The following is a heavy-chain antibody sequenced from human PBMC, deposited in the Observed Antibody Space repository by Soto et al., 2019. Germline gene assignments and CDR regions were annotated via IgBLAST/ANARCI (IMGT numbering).Heavy chain of an antibody. V-gene: IGHV1-58*01. J-gene: IGHJ4*02. CDR3: AADVRGFIIGSAGH. CDR2: IDVGSDNA. Sequence: QMQLVQSGPEVKKPGTSVKVSCKTSGFTFSSSAVHWVRQARGHRLQWIGWIDVGSDNANYAQMLQERVTISRDIPRSIADWVVSSLTPGPPAVSYCAADVRGFIIGSAGHWGPAPLVSFS. CDR1: GFTFSSSA. D-gene: IGHD3-10*01.